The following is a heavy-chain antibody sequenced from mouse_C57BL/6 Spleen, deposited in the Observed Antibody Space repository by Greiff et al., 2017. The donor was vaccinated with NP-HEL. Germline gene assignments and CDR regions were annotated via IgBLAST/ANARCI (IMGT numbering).Heavy chain of an antibody. CDR2: ISNLAYSI. CDR3: ARQGDYDYDWFAY. V-gene: IGHV5-15*01. D-gene: IGHD2-4*01. J-gene: IGHJ3*01. CDR1: GFTFSDYG. Sequence: EVKLMESGGGLVQPGGSLKLSCAASGFTFSDYGMAWVRQAPRKGPEWVAFISNLAYSIYYADTVTGRFTISRGNAKNTLYLEMSSLRSEDTAMDYCARQGDYDYDWFAYWGQGTLVTVSA.